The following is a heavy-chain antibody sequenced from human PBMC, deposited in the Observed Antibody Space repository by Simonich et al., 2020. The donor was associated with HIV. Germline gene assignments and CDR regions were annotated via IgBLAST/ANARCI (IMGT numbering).Heavy chain of an antibody. J-gene: IGHJ1*01. CDR2: INGDGSST. V-gene: IGHV3-74*01. CDR1: GFTFSSYW. CDR3: ARFGYYDSSGYYGYLQH. Sequence: EVQLVESGGGLVQPGGSLRLSCAASGFTFSSYWMNWVRQAPGKGLGWVLRINGDGSSTNDADAVMGRFTISRDNAKNTLYLQMNSLRVEDTAVYFCARFGYYDSSGYYGYLQHWGQGTLVTVSS. D-gene: IGHD3-22*01.